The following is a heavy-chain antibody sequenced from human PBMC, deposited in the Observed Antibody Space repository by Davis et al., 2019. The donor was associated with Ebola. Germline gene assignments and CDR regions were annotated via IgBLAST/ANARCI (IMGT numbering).Heavy chain of an antibody. CDR1: GDSISGSIYY. Sequence: MPSETLSLTCTVSGDSISGSIYYWAWIRQSPEKGLEWIATIYYNGNNNYAPSLKSRATISVDTSKNQFSLKLSSVTAADTAVYYCARDPLIKVDIVATILDRYYYYGMDVWGQGTTVTVSS. V-gene: IGHV4-39*02. CDR3: ARDPLIKVDIVATILDRYYYYGMDV. CDR2: IYYNGNN. D-gene: IGHD5-12*01. J-gene: IGHJ6*02.